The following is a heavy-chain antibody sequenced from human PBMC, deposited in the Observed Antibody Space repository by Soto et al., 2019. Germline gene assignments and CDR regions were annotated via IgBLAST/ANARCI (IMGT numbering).Heavy chain of an antibody. V-gene: IGHV2-5*01. CDR1: GFSLTTSGVG. D-gene: IGHD6-6*01. CDR2: IYWSGDE. CDR3: ARGIATRPVFAFDV. J-gene: IGHJ3*01. Sequence: SGPTLVNPTQPLTLTCSFSGFSLTTSGVGVGGIRQPPGKALEWLAHIYWSGDEHYSPSLKSRLSIMKAADKNQVVLTMTNMDPVDTATYYCARGIATRPVFAFDVWGQGTRVTV.